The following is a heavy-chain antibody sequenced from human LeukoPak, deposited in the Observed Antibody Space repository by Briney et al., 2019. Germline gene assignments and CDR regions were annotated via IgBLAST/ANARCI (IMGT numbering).Heavy chain of an antibody. Sequence: GGSLRLSCAASGFTFRDYYMSWIRQAPGKGLEWVSSISSNSRHRYYADSMRDRFTISRDNAKNSLYLQMNSLKPEDTAVYYCARVAEAAAFDSWGQGTLVTVSS. D-gene: IGHD6-13*01. CDR3: ARVAEAAAFDS. J-gene: IGHJ4*02. V-gene: IGHV3-11*06. CDR1: GFTFRDYY. CDR2: ISSNSRHR.